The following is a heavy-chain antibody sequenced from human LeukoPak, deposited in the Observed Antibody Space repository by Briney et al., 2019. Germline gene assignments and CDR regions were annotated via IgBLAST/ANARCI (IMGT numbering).Heavy chain of an antibody. CDR2: IWYDGRSK. Sequence: PGGSLRLSCAASGFSFSAYGVHWVRQAPGKGREWVAVIWYDGRSKDYADSVKGRFTFSRDNSKNTLYLQMNSLRAEDTAVYYCAREYYYDSSGHAYYYGMDVWGQGTTVTVSS. D-gene: IGHD3-22*01. CDR3: AREYYYDSSGHAYYYGMDV. CDR1: GFSFSAYG. J-gene: IGHJ6*02. V-gene: IGHV3-33*01.